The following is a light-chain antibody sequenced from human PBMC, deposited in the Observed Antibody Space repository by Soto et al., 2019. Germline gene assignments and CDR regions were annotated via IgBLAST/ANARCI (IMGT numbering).Light chain of an antibody. V-gene: IGKV3-15*01. CDR1: QSVGSN. J-gene: IGKJ4*01. CDR3: QHYNNRPLT. CDR2: GAS. Sequence: EIVMTQSPATLSVSPGERATLSCRAGQSVGSNLAWYQQKPGQAPRLLIYGASSRAPGIPARFSGSGSGTEFTLTISSLQSEDSAVYYCQHYNNRPLTFGGGAKVEIK.